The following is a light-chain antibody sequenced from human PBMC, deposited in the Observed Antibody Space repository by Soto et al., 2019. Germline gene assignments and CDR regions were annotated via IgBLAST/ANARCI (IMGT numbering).Light chain of an antibody. CDR1: QSVPSSC. J-gene: IGKJ4*02. CDR3: HQYGSSPLT. Sequence: EIVLTQSPGTLSLSPGGRATLSCRASQSVPSSCLAWYQQKPGQAPRLLIYDASSRATGIPDRFRGSESGTDFTLTISRLEPEDFAVYYCHQYGSSPLTFGGGTKVGIK. V-gene: IGKV3-20*01. CDR2: DAS.